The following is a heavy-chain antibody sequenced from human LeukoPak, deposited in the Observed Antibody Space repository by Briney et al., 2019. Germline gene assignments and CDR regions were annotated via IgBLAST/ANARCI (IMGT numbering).Heavy chain of an antibody. Sequence: ASVKVSCKASGYTFTSYYMHWVRQAPGQGLEWMGIINPSGGGISYAQKLQGRVTMTSDTSTSTVYMELSSLRSEDTAVYFCARVSTQDPIYYGAGRYDYWGQGTLVTVSS. J-gene: IGHJ4*01. V-gene: IGHV1-46*04. CDR3: ARVSTQDPIYYGAGRYDY. D-gene: IGHD3-10*01. CDR1: GYTFTSYY. CDR2: INPSGGGI.